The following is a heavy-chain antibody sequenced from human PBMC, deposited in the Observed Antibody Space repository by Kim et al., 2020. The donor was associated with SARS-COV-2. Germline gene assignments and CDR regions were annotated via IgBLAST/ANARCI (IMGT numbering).Heavy chain of an antibody. V-gene: IGHV3-30*18. D-gene: IGHD5-12*01. J-gene: IGHJ4*02. CDR2: ISYDGSNK. Sequence: GSLRLSCAASGFTFSSYGMHWVRQAPGKGLEWVAVISYDGSNKYYADSVKGRFTVSRDNSKNTLYLQMNSLRAEDTAVYYCAKDGGYSGYGYCDYWGKG. CDR3: AKDGGYSGYGYCDY. CDR1: GFTFSSYG.